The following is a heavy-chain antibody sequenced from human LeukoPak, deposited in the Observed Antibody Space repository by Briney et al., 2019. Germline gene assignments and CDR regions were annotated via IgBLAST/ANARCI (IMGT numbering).Heavy chain of an antibody. Sequence: GGSLRLSCAASGFTFSSYWMHWARQAPGKGLVWVSRINSDGSSTSYADSVKGRFTISRDKAKNTRYLQINRVRAEDTPVYYCARRPRLGCFDPWGQGTLVTVSS. J-gene: IGHJ5*02. D-gene: IGHD3-16*01. CDR2: INSDGSST. CDR1: GFTFSSYW. V-gene: IGHV3-74*01. CDR3: ARRPRLGCFDP.